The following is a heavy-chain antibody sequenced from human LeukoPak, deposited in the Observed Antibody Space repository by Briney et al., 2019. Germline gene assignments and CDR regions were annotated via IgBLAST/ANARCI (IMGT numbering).Heavy chain of an antibody. J-gene: IGHJ4*02. CDR3: VRDPDALDF. CDR2: IRSSGSPI. V-gene: IGHV3-48*02. CDR1: GFSFSSYA. Sequence: GGSLRLSCAASGFSFSSYALSWVRQAPGKGLEWVAYIRSSGSPIYYADSVKGRFTISRDNAKNSLYLQMNSLRDEDTAVYYCVRDPDALDFWGQGTPVTVSS.